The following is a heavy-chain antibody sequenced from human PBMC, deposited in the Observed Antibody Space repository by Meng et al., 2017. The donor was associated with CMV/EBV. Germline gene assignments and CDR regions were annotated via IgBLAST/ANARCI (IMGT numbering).Heavy chain of an antibody. D-gene: IGHD1-26*01. J-gene: IGHJ4*02. CDR2: IYYSGST. Sequence: HLKRSGPGLVKPSQILSLTCLVPGCSISRCDYDWSWIRQPPGKGLEWIGYIYYSGSTYYNPSLKSRVTISVDTSKNQFSLKPSSVTAADTAVYYCARDWYSGSRFDYWGQGTLVTVSS. CDR1: GCSISRCDYD. CDR3: ARDWYSGSRFDY. V-gene: IGHV4-30-4*08.